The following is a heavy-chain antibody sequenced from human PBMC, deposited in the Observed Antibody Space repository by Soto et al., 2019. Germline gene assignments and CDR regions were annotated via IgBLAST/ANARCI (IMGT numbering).Heavy chain of an antibody. CDR3: AKDQRGYSSTARIDY. CDR2: ISGSGGST. CDR1: GFTFSSYA. J-gene: IGHJ4*02. Sequence: EVQLLDSGGGLVQPGGSLRLSCAASGFTFSSYAMSWVRQAPGKGLVWVSSISGSGGSTYYADSVKGRFTISRDNSKNTLYLQMNSLRAEDTAEYYCAKDQRGYSSTARIDYWGQGTLVTVSS. D-gene: IGHD6-13*01. V-gene: IGHV3-23*01.